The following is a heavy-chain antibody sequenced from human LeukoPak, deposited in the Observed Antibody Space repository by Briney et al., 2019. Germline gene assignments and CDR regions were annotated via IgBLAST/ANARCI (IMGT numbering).Heavy chain of an antibody. J-gene: IGHJ4*02. CDR2: ISYDGSNK. D-gene: IGHD2-2*01. CDR1: GFTFSSYA. Sequence: GGSLRLSCAASGFTFSSYAMHWVRQAPGKGLEWVAVISYDGSNKYYADSVKGRFTISRDNSKNTLYLQMNSLRAEDTAVYYCARDDIVVVPAAEGFDYWGQGTLVTVSS. V-gene: IGHV3-30-3*01. CDR3: ARDDIVVVPAAEGFDY.